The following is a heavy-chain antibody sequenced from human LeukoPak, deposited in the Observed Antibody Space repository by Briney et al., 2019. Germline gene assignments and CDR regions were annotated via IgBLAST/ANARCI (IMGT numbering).Heavy chain of an antibody. J-gene: IGHJ4*02. Sequence: ASVKVSCKASGYTFTRYDMHWVRQAPGQGLEWMGIINPSGGSINYAQKFQGRVTMTRDTSTSTVYMELSSLRSGDTAVYYCARDGWFYYDSSDYSGFDYWGQGTLVTVSS. CDR2: INPSGGSI. V-gene: IGHV1-46*01. CDR3: ARDGWFYYDSSDYSGFDY. CDR1: GYTFTRYD. D-gene: IGHD3-22*01.